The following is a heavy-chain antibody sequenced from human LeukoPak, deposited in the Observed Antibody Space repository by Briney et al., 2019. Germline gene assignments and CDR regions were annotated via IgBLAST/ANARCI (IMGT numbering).Heavy chain of an antibody. CDR3: AKGQRHVLIWFRESMFDY. CDR1: GFTFSSYA. Sequence: GGSLRLSCAASGFTFSSYAMSWVRQAPGKGLEWVSAINGSGGSTYYADSVKGRFTISRDNSKNTLYLQMNSLRAEDTAVYYCAKGQRHVLIWFRESMFDYWGQGTLVTVSS. D-gene: IGHD3-10*01. J-gene: IGHJ4*02. CDR2: INGSGGST. V-gene: IGHV3-23*01.